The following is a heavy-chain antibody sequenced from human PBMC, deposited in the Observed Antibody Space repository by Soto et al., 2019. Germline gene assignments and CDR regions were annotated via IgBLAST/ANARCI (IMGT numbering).Heavy chain of an antibody. V-gene: IGHV2-5*02. CDR3: AHDQSFLWFGELVPTFDY. J-gene: IGHJ4*02. CDR2: MYWDDDK. Sequence: QITLKESGPTPVKPTQTLALTCTFSGFSLSTSGVGVGWIRQPPGKALEWLAIMYWDDDKRYTPSLKRRLTITKDTSKIQVVLTTTDMDPVDTATYFWAHDQSFLWFGELVPTFDYRGQGTLVTVSS. D-gene: IGHD3-10*01. CDR1: GFSLSTSGVG.